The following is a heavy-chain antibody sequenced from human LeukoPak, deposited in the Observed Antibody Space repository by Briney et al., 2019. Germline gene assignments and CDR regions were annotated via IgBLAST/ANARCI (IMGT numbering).Heavy chain of an antibody. CDR1: GFTFSDYY. CDR3: AGAYSGYYLGYFQH. Sequence: RPGGSLRLSCAASGFTFSDYYMSWIRQAPGKGLEWVSYISSSGSTIYYADSVKGRFTISRDNAKNSLYLQMNSLRAEDTAEYYCAGAYSGYYLGYFQHWGQGTLVTVSS. CDR2: ISSSGSTI. V-gene: IGHV3-11*04. D-gene: IGHD3-22*01. J-gene: IGHJ1*01.